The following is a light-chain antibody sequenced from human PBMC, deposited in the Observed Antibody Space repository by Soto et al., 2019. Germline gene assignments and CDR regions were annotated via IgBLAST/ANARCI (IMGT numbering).Light chain of an antibody. V-gene: IGKV3-20*01. J-gene: IGKJ5*01. Sequence: EIVLTQSLGTLSLSKEERATLSCRASQSVSSSYLAWYQHKPGQAPRLLIYGASSRATGIPDRFSGSGSGTDFTLTISRLEPEDFAVYYCQQYGSSPPITFGQGTRLEIK. CDR2: GAS. CDR3: QQYGSSPPIT. CDR1: QSVSSSY.